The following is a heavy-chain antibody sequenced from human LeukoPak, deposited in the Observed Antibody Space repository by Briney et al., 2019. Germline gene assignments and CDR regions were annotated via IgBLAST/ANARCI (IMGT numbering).Heavy chain of an antibody. V-gene: IGHV3-21*01. J-gene: IGHJ4*02. Sequence: PGASLKLSSAAAGFTFSSCSMNWVRRPPGKGRKWVSSISSSSSYIYYADSVKGRFTISRDNAKNSLYLQMNSLRAEDTAVYYCARGRGGFAVDYWGQGTLVTVSS. CDR2: ISSSSSYI. D-gene: IGHD3-10*01. CDR3: ARGRGGFAVDY. CDR1: GFTFSSCS.